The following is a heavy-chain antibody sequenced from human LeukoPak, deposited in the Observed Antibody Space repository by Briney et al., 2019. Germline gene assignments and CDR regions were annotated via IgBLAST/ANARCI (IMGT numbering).Heavy chain of an antibody. Sequence: SQTLSLTCTVSGGSISSGDYYWSWIRQPPGKGLEWIGYIYYSGSTYYNPSLKSRVTISVDTSKNQFSLKLSSVTAADTAVYYCARDQASYYDYVWGSYRSNYFDYWGQGTLVTVSS. J-gene: IGHJ4*02. CDR1: GGSISSGDYY. CDR3: ARDQASYYDYVWGSYRSNYFDY. D-gene: IGHD3-16*02. V-gene: IGHV4-30-4*01. CDR2: IYYSGST.